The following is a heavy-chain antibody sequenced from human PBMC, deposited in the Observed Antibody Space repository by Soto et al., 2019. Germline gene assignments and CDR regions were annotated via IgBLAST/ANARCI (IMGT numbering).Heavy chain of an antibody. CDR1: GGSFSGYY. V-gene: IGHV4-34*01. CDR2: INHSGST. J-gene: IGHJ6*03. Sequence: QVQLQQWGAGLLKPSETLSLTCAVYGGSFSGYYWSWIRQPPGKGLEWIGEINHSGSTNYNPSLKSRVTLSVDTSKNQFSLKLSSVTAADTAVYYCARAAMQKFPPVRNYYYMDVWGKGTTVTVSS. CDR3: ARAAMQKFPPVRNYYYMDV.